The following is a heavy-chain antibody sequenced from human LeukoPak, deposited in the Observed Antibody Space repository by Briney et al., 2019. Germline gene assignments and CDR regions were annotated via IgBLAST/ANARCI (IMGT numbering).Heavy chain of an antibody. Sequence: PSETLSLTCTVSGGSISSSSYYWGWIRQPPGKGLEWIGSIYYSGSTYYNPSLKSRVTISVDTSKNQFSLKLSSVTAADTAVYYCAREENRRQLAFDYWGQGTLVTVSS. CDR2: IYYSGST. J-gene: IGHJ4*02. V-gene: IGHV4-39*07. D-gene: IGHD6-13*01. CDR3: AREENRRQLAFDY. CDR1: GGSISSSSYY.